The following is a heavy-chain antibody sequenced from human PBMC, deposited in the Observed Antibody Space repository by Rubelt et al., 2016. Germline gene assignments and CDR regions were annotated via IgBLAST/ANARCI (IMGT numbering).Heavy chain of an antibody. CDR2: IRSTGTT. CDR1: GFTFNNAW. J-gene: IGHJ4*02. Sequence: EVQLLESGGGLVQPGGSLRLSCVASGFTFNNAWMGWARQAPGKGLEWVGLIRSTGTTDFAAPVKGRFTISRDNTKNMVFLQMTSLKAEDTAVYYCTSDRPTLEGSRGIDYWGQGTLVSVSS. V-gene: IGHV3-15*01. CDR3: TSDRPTLEGSRGIDY. D-gene: IGHD1-26*01.